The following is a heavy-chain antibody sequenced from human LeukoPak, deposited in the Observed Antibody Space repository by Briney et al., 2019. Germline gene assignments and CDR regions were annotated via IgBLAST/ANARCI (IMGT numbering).Heavy chain of an antibody. D-gene: IGHD3-9*01. CDR1: GYTFTNYG. Sequence: ASVTLSCKASGYTFTNYGISWVRQPPGQGLEWMGWISAYNGNTNYAQKFQHRVTMTRDTSISTAYMELSRLRSDDTAVYYCARLTYCDILTGYYGPYFDYWGQGTLVTVSS. J-gene: IGHJ4*02. CDR2: ISAYNGNT. V-gene: IGHV1-18*01. CDR3: ARLTYCDILTGYYGPYFDY.